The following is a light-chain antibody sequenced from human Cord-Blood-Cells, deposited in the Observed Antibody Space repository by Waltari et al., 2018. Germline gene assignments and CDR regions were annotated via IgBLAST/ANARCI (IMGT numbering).Light chain of an antibody. CDR3: AAWDDSLNGVV. J-gene: IGLJ2*01. CDR1: SSNLGSNT. CDR2: SNN. Sequence: QSVLPQPPSASGTPGPRVTPSCSGSSSNLGSNTVNWYHQLPGTAPKLLIYSNNQRPSGVPDRFSGSKSGTSASLAISGLQSEDEADYYCAAWDDSLNGVVFGGGTKLTVL. V-gene: IGLV1-44*01.